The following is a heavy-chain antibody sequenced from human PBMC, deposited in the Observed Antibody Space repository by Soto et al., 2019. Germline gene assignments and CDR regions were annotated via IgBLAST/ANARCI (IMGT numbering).Heavy chain of an antibody. CDR3: ARGDYPVAYYFDY. J-gene: IGHJ4*02. D-gene: IGHD4-17*01. V-gene: IGHV4-31*03. Sequence: SETLSLTCTVPGGSISSGGYYWSWIRQHPGKGLEWIGYIYYSGSTYYNPSLKSRVTISADTSKNQFSLKLSSVTAADTAVYYCARGDYPVAYYFDYWGQGTLVTVSS. CDR2: IYYSGST. CDR1: GGSISSGGYY.